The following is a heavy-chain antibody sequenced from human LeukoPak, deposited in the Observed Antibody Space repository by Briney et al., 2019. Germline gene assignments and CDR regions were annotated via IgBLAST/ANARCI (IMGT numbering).Heavy chain of an antibody. J-gene: IGHJ4*02. Sequence: SETLSFTCTVSGGSISSGGYYWSWIRQHPGKGLEWIGYIYYSGSTYYNPSLKSRVTISVDTSKNQFSLKLSSVTAADTAVYYCARVRARFLEWLLPYWGQGTLVTVSS. CDR3: ARVRARFLEWLLPY. CDR2: IYYSGST. D-gene: IGHD3-3*01. CDR1: GGSISSGGYY. V-gene: IGHV4-31*03.